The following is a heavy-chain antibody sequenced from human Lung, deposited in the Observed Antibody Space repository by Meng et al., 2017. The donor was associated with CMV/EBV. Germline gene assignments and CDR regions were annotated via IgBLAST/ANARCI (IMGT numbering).Heavy chain of an antibody. CDR3: ARGRGYCSSTNCYQNFDY. D-gene: IGHD2-2*01. CDR2: ISSSSIHI. V-gene: IGHV3-21*01. CDR1: GFMFSDYS. J-gene: IGHJ4*02. Sequence: SXTASGFMFSDYSMSWVRQAPGKGLEWVSSISSSSIHIYYADSTKGRFTISRDNAKKSLYLQMNSLRAEDTAVYYCARGRGYCSSTNCYQNFDYWXQGTLVTVSS.